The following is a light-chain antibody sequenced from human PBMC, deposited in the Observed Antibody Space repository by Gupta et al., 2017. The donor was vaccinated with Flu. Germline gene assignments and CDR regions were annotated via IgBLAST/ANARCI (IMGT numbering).Light chain of an antibody. CDR2: GAS. Sequence: ETVVTQSPATLSVSPGERATLSCRASQTISNNLAWYQQKPGQAPRLLIYGASSRATGIPARFSGNGSGTDFTLTISSLQSEDFAVYFCHQDNSWPNSFGQGTKLEIK. CDR1: QTISNN. V-gene: IGKV3-15*01. J-gene: IGKJ2*03. CDR3: HQDNSWPNS.